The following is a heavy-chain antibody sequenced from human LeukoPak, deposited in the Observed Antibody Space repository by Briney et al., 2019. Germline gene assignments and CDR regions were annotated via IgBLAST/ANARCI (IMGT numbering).Heavy chain of an antibody. CDR1: GYTFTGDY. V-gene: IGHV1-2*02. J-gene: IGHJ5*02. CDR3: ARLYSSSWYGGNWFDP. D-gene: IGHD6-13*01. CDR2: INPNSGGT. Sequence: ASVKVSCKASGYTFTGDYMHWVRQAPGQGLEWMGWINPNSGGTNYAQKFQGRVTMTRDTSISTAYMELSRLRSDDTAVYYCARLYSSSWYGGNWFDPWGQGTLVTVSS.